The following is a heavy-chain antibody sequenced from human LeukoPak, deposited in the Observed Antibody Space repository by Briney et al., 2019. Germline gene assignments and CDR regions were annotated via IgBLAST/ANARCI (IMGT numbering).Heavy chain of an antibody. V-gene: IGHV4-61*01. CDR1: GGSVSSGSYY. CDR2: IYYSGST. Sequence: SETLSLTCTVSGGSVSSGSYYWSWIRQPPGKGLEWIGYIYYSGSTNYNPSLKSRVTISVDTSKNLFSLKLSSVTAADTAVYYCARDDPGGIIDYWGQGTLVTVSS. CDR3: ARDDPGGIIDY. D-gene: IGHD4-23*01. J-gene: IGHJ4*02.